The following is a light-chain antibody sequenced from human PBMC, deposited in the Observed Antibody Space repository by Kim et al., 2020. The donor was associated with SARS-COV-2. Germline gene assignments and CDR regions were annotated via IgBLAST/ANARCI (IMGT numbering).Light chain of an antibody. CDR2: GAS. Sequence: VSPRERATLSCRASQSVSTNLAWYQQKPGQAPRLLIHGASTRATGIPARFSGSGSGTEFTLTISSLQSEDFAVYYCQQYNNWPLSFGGGTKVDIK. CDR3: QQYNNWPLS. CDR1: QSVSTN. J-gene: IGKJ4*01. V-gene: IGKV3-15*01.